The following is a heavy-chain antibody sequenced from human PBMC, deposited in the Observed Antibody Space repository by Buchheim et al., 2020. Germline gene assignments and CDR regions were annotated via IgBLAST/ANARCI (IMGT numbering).Heavy chain of an antibody. Sequence: QVQLVESGGGLVKPGGSLRLSCAAFGFTFSDYYMSWIRQAPGKGLEWVSYISSSSSYTNYADSVKGRFTIPRDKDTNSRSLQMNSLRAEDTAVYYCASMAAVTTPYYWGQGTL. CDR3: ASMAAVTTPYY. CDR2: ISSSSSYT. V-gene: IGHV3-11*06. J-gene: IGHJ4*02. D-gene: IGHD4-17*01. CDR1: GFTFSDYY.